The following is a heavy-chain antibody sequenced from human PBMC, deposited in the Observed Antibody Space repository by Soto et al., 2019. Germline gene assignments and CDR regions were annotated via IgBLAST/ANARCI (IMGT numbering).Heavy chain of an antibody. CDR1: GGTFSSYA. V-gene: IGHV1-69*06. J-gene: IGHJ4*02. D-gene: IGHD6-13*01. Sequence: SVKVSCKASGGTFSSYAISWVRQAPGQGLEWMGGIIPIFGTANYAQKLQGRVTITADKSTSTAYMELSSPRSEDTAVYYCARVPYSSTWSGALDYWGQGTMVTVSS. CDR3: ARVPYSSTWSGALDY. CDR2: IIPIFGTA.